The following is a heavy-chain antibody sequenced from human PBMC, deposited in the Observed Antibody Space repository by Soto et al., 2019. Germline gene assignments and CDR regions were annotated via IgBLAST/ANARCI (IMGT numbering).Heavy chain of an antibody. V-gene: IGHV3-33*01. CDR3: ARADGGNYKHDYYGMDV. Sequence: QVQLVESGGGVVQPGRSLRLSCVASGFILKNYGIHWVRQAPGKGLEWVAIIWFDGSLKFYADSVKGRFTISRDNSKNTLHLQMNGLRAEDTAVDHCARADGGNYKHDYYGMDVWGQGTTVTVSS. CDR1: GFILKNYG. CDR2: IWFDGSLK. D-gene: IGHD1-7*01. J-gene: IGHJ6*02.